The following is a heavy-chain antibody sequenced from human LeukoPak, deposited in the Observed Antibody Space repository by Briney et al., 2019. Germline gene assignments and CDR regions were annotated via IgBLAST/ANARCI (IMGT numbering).Heavy chain of an antibody. CDR3: ARAYDFWSGYRPDY. Sequence: GGSLRLSCAASGFTFDDYGMSWVRQAPGKGLEWVSGINWNGGSTGYADSVKGRFTISRDNAKNSLYLQMNSLRAEDTALYYCARAYDFWSGYRPDYWGQGNLVTVSS. J-gene: IGHJ4*02. D-gene: IGHD3-3*01. CDR1: GFTFDDYG. V-gene: IGHV3-20*04. CDR2: INWNGGST.